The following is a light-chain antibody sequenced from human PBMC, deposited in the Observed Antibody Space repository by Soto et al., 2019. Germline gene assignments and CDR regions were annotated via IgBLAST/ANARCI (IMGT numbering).Light chain of an antibody. J-gene: IGKJ4*01. CDR1: QSISSW. CDR3: QQYNSYSLT. Sequence: DIQMTQSPSTLSASVGDRVTITCRASQSISSWLAWYQQKPGKAPKLLIYDASSLESGVPSRFSGSVSGTEFTLTISSLQPDDFATYYCQQYNSYSLTFGGGTKGEIK. CDR2: DAS. V-gene: IGKV1-5*01.